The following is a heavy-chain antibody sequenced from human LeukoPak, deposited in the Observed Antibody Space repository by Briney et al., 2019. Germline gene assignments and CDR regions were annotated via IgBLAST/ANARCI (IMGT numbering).Heavy chain of an antibody. Sequence: KTSETLSLTCTVSGGSISSYYWSWIRQPPGKGLEWIGYIYYSGSTNYNPSLKSRVTISVDTSKNQFSLKLSSVTAADTAVYYCARDRSCGDFDYWGQGTLVTVSS. CDR2: IYYSGST. J-gene: IGHJ4*02. CDR3: ARDRSCGDFDY. CDR1: GGSISSYY. D-gene: IGHD1-26*01. V-gene: IGHV4-59*01.